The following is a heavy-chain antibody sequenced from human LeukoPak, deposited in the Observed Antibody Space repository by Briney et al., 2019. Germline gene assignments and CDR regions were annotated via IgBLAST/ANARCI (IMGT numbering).Heavy chain of an antibody. CDR1: GGTFSSYA. Sequence: ASVKVSCKASGGTFSSYAISWVRQAPGQGLEWMGGIIPIFGTANYAQKFQGRVTITADESTSTAYMELSSLRSEDTAVYYCARELADGDYAWFDPWGQGTLVTVSS. CDR2: IIPIFGTA. V-gene: IGHV1-69*13. D-gene: IGHD4-17*01. J-gene: IGHJ5*02. CDR3: ARELADGDYAWFDP.